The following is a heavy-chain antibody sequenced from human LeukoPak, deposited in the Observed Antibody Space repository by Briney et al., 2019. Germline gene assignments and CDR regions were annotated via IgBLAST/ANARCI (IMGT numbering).Heavy chain of an antibody. CDR2: IRYDGGNK. J-gene: IGHJ4*02. V-gene: IGHV3-30*02. D-gene: IGHD2-2*01. CDR1: GFTFSSYG. CDR3: AKNREYHLLYFDY. Sequence: GGSLRLSCAASGFTFSSYGIHWVRQAPGKGLEWVAFIRYDGGNKSYADSVKGRFTISRDNSKNTLYLQMNSLRAEDTAVYFCAKNREYHLLYFDYWGQGTLVTVSS.